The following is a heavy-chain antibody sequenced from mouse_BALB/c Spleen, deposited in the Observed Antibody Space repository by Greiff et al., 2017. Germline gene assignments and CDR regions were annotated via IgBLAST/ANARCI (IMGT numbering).Heavy chain of an antibody. Sequence: EVKVVESGGDLVKPGGSLKLSCAASGFTFSSYGMSWVRQTPDKRLEWVATISSGGSYTYYPDSVKGRFTISRDNAKNTLYLQMSSLKSEDTAMYYCARHEEAYFDYWGQGTTLTVSS. J-gene: IGHJ2*01. CDR2: ISSGGSYT. CDR3: ARHEEAYFDY. V-gene: IGHV5-6*01. CDR1: GFTFSSYG.